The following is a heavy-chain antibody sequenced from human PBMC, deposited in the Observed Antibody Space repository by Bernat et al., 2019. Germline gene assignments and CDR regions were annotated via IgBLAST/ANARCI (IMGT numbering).Heavy chain of an antibody. CDR1: GFTFSSYA. CDR2: ISYDGSNK. J-gene: IGHJ4*02. Sequence: QVQLVESGGGVVQPGRSLRLSCAASGFTFSSYAMHWVRQAPGKGLEWVAVISYDGSNKYYADSVKDRFTISRDNSKNTLYLQMNSLRAEDTAVYYCARLAGTYFDYWGQGTLVTVSS. D-gene: IGHD6-19*01. CDR3: ARLAGTYFDY. V-gene: IGHV3-30-3*01.